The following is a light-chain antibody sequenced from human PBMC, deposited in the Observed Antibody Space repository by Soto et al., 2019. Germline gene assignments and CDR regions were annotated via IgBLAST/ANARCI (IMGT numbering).Light chain of an antibody. CDR1: QSVSSN. J-gene: IGKJ5*01. Sequence: EIVLTQSPGTLSLSPGERATLSCRASQSVSSNLAWYQQKPGQTPRLLIYGASTRATGIPARFSGSGSGTDFTLTISRLEPEDFAVYYSQQYGTSPPITFGQGTRLEIK. CDR3: QQYGTSPPIT. V-gene: IGKV3-20*01. CDR2: GAS.